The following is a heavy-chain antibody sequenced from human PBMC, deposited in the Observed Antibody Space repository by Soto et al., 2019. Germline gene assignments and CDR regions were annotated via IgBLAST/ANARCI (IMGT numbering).Heavy chain of an antibody. CDR2: IYYSGST. J-gene: IGHJ4*02. V-gene: IGHV4-30-4*01. CDR3: ARVIGGDYGDLLDY. Sequence: ASETLSLTCTVSGGSISSGDYYWSWIRQPPGKGLEWIGYIYYSGSTYYNPSLKSRVTISVDTSKNQFSLKLSSVTAADTAVYYCARVIGGDYGDLLDYWGQGTLVTVSS. CDR1: GGSISSGDYY. D-gene: IGHD4-17*01.